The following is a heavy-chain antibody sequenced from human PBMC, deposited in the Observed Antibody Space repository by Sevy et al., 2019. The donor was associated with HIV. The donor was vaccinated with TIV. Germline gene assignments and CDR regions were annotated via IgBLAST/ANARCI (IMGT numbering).Heavy chain of an antibody. Sequence: WGSLRLSCVTSGFTFRTSGMHWVRQSPGKGLEWVAIISYDEAHKNYADSVRGRFSISKDNSKNTLYLQMSSLKTEDTAVYYCAKDYSAGITFVRGAYRARGDYFDYWGQGTHVTVSS. CDR1: GFTFRTSG. D-gene: IGHD3-10*01. J-gene: IGHJ4*02. CDR3: AKDYSAGITFVRGAYRARGDYFDY. V-gene: IGHV3-30*18. CDR2: ISYDEAHK.